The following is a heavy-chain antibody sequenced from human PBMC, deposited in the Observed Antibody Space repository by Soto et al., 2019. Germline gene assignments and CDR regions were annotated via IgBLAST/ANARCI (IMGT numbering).Heavy chain of an antibody. V-gene: IGHV4-39*01. D-gene: IGHD2-15*01. CDR3: ARVHCSGGSCYSTGEVDWFDP. CDR2: VFYNGNT. J-gene: IGHJ5*02. Sequence: SETLSFTCTVSGDSIGKSKYYWGWIRQPPGKGLEWIGSVFYNGNTYHNPSLKSRVTMSVDTSKNQFSLKLSSVTAADTAVYYCARVHCSGGSCYSTGEVDWFDPWGQGTLVTVSS. CDR1: GDSIGKSKYY.